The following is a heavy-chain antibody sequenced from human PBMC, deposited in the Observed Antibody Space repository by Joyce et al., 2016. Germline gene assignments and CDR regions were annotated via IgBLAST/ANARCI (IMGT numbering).Heavy chain of an antibody. CDR1: GFIFSGFW. CDR3: GRGHYYAMDV. CDR2: LTSDARDN. J-gene: IGHJ6*02. V-gene: IGHV3-74*03. Sequence: EVQLVESGGGLIQPGGSLRLSCAASGFIFSGFWMHWVRQAPGKGLVWVSTLTSDARDNTYVDSVKGRFTISRDNAKNILYLQMNNLGAEDTAVYYCGRGHYYAMDVWGQGTTVTVSS.